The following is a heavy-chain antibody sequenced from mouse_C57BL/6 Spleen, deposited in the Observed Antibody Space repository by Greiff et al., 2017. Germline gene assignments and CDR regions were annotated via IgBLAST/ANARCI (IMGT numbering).Heavy chain of an antibody. CDR2: IYPGSGST. CDR1: GYTFTSYW. V-gene: IGHV1-55*01. D-gene: IGHD1-1*01. Sequence: VQLQQSGAELVKPGASVKMSCKASGYTFTSYWITWVKQRPGQGLEWIGDIYPGSGSTNYNEKFKSKATLTVDTSSSTSYMQLSSLTSEDSAVYYCARSLLYYGSSQGYFDVWGTGTTVTVSS. J-gene: IGHJ1*03. CDR3: ARSLLYYGSSQGYFDV.